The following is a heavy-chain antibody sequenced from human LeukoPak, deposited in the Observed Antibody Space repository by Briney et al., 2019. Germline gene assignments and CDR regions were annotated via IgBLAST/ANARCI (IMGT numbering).Heavy chain of an antibody. CDR2: ISSSSSYI. CDR3: ARGQTPMVRGVGIDY. J-gene: IGHJ4*02. V-gene: IGHV3-21*01. CDR1: GFTFSSYS. Sequence: GGSLRLSCAASGFTFSSYSMDWVRQAPGKGLEWVSSISSSSSYIYYADSVKGRFTISRDNAKNSLYLQMNSLRAEDTAVYYCARGQTPMVRGVGIDYWGQGTLVTVSS. D-gene: IGHD3-10*01.